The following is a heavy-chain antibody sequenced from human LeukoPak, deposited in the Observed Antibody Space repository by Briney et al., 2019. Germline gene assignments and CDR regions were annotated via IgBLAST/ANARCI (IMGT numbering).Heavy chain of an antibody. CDR3: ARRWPHSSGYYLFDY. CDR2: IIPIFGTA. D-gene: IGHD3-22*01. Sequence: SVKVSCKASGGTFSSYAISWVRQAPGQGLEWMERIIPIFGTANYAQKFQGRVTITADKSTSTAYMELSSLRTDDTAVYYCARRWPHSSGYYLFDYWGQGTLVTVSS. V-gene: IGHV1-69*06. CDR1: GGTFSSYA. J-gene: IGHJ4*02.